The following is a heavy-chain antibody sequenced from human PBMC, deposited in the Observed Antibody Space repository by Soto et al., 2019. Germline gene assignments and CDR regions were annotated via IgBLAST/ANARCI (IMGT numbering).Heavy chain of an antibody. Sequence: QITLNESGPTQVKPRQTLTLTCTFSGFSLTTSGVGVGWIRQSPGKAPEWLALIYWDDDKRSSPSLKSRLTITKDTSKNQVVLTMADLDPADTATYYCAHRVLRTVFGLVTTTAIYFDFWCQGTPVAVS. V-gene: IGHV2-5*02. CDR2: IYWDDDK. CDR1: GFSLTTSGVG. CDR3: AHRVLRTVFGLVTTTAIYFDF. J-gene: IGHJ4*02. D-gene: IGHD3-3*01.